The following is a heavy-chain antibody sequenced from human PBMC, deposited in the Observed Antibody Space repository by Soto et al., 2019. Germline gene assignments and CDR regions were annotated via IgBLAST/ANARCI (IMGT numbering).Heavy chain of an antibody. V-gene: IGHV3-23*01. CDR2: VSGSGDRL. J-gene: IGHJ4*02. CDR1: GFTFSSYA. Sequence: PGGSLRLSCAASGFTFSSYAMSWVRQAPGKGLEWVSGVSGSGDRLYYADSVKGRFTISRDNSKNTLYLQMNSLRADDTAVYYCAKAADSRGYYKDGWGQGTLVTVSS. CDR3: AKAADSRGYYKDG. D-gene: IGHD3-22*01.